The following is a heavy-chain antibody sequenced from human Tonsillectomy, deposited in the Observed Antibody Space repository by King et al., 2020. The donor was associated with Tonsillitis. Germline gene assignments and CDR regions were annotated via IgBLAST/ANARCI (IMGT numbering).Heavy chain of an antibody. CDR2: IYSGGST. CDR3: ARAEMATIRNWFDP. Sequence: VQLVESGGGLVQPGGSLRLSCAASGFTVSRNYMSWVRQAPGKGLEWVSVIYSGGSTYYADSVKGRFTISRDNSKNTLYLQMNSLRAEDTAVYYCARAEMATIRNWFDPWGQGTLVTVSS. CDR1: GFTVSRNY. J-gene: IGHJ5*02. D-gene: IGHD5-24*01. V-gene: IGHV3-66*01.